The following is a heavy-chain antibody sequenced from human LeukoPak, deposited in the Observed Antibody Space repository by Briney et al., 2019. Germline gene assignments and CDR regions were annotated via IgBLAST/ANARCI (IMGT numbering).Heavy chain of an antibody. CDR3: ARVFWSGFYYFDY. V-gene: IGHV4-39*07. CDR1: GGSISSSNYY. CDR2: IYYSGST. Sequence: SETLSLTCTVSGGSISSSNYYWGWIRQPPGKGLEWIGSIYYSGSTYHNPSLKSRVTISVDTSKNQYSLKLSSVTAADTAAYYCARVFWSGFYYFDYWGQGTLVTVSS. D-gene: IGHD3-3*01. J-gene: IGHJ4*02.